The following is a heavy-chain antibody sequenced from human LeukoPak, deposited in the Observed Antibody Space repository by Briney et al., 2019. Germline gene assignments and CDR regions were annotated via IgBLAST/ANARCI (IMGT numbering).Heavy chain of an antibody. CDR2: ISGSAGTT. V-gene: IGHV3-23*01. J-gene: IGHJ4*02. CDR3: AKDLPLDY. CDR1: GFTFSSYG. Sequence: GGSLRLSCAASGFTFSSYGMSWVRQAPGKGLEWVSAISGSAGTTYYADSMKGRFSISRDNSKNTLYLQMNSLRAEDTAVYYCAKDLPLDYWGQGTLVTVSS.